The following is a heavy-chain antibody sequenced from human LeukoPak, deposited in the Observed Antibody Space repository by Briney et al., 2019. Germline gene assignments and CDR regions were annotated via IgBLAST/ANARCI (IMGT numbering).Heavy chain of an antibody. Sequence: PSETLFLTCAVYGGSFSGYYWSWIRQPPGKGLEWIGEINHSGSTNYNPSLKSRVTISVDTSKTQFSLKLSSVPAADTAVYYCARGIPGPRQQQVTRRPYCFDYWGQGTLVTVSS. CDR1: GGSFSGYY. J-gene: IGHJ4*02. V-gene: IGHV4-34*01. CDR2: INHSGST. D-gene: IGHD6-13*01. CDR3: ARGIPGPRQQQVTRRPYCFDY.